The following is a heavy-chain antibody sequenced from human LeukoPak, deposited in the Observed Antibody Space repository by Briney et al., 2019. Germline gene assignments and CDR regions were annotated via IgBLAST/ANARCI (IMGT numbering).Heavy chain of an antibody. Sequence: PSETLSLTCTVSGGSISSYYWSWVRQPPGKGLEWIGYIYYSGSTNYNPSLKSRVTISVDTSKNQFSLKLTSVTAADTAVYYCARTTEGGYTYGYFYYYYMDVWGKGTTVTISS. D-gene: IGHD5-18*01. CDR1: GGSISSYY. V-gene: IGHV4-59*01. J-gene: IGHJ6*03. CDR3: ARTTEGGYTYGYFYYYYMDV. CDR2: IYYSGST.